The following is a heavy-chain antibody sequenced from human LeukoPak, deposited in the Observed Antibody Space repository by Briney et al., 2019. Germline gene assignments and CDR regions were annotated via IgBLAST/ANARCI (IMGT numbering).Heavy chain of an antibody. CDR3: AREEDSSTIRSSHGTDV. CDR1: GFTFSIYT. D-gene: IGHD6-6*01. J-gene: IGHJ6*02. CDR2: ISSGGTYI. Sequence: GGSLRLSCATSGFTFSIYTMNWVRQAPGKGLEWVSCISSGGTYIYNADSVKGRFTISRDNAKNSLYLQMNNLRAGDTAVYYCAREEDSSTIRSSHGTDVWGQGTTVTVSS. V-gene: IGHV3-21*01.